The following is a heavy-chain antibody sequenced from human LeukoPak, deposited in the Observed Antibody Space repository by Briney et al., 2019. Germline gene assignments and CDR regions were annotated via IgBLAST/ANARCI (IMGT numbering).Heavy chain of an antibody. D-gene: IGHD6-19*01. Sequence: PGGSLRLSCAASGFTFSSYAMSWVRQAPGKGLEWVSAISGSGGSTYYADSVKGRFTISRDNSKNTLYLQMNSLRAEDTAVYYCANRSRGIEVAGRCFFWFDPWGQGPLVTVSS. CDR2: ISGSGGST. J-gene: IGHJ5*02. V-gene: IGHV3-23*01. CDR3: ANRSRGIEVAGRCFFWFDP. CDR1: GFTFSSYA.